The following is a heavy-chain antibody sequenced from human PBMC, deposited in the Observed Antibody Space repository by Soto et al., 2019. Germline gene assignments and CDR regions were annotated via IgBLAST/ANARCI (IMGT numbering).Heavy chain of an antibody. Sequence: QVQLVQSGAEVKKPGASVKVSCKASGYTFTSYAMHWVRQAPGQRLEWMGWINAGNGNTKYSQKFQGRVTITRDTSASTAYRELSSLRSEDTAVYYCARGPDYGDYVGSGWFDPWGQGTLVTVSS. D-gene: IGHD4-17*01. CDR2: INAGNGNT. J-gene: IGHJ5*02. CDR1: GYTFTSYA. CDR3: ARGPDYGDYVGSGWFDP. V-gene: IGHV1-3*01.